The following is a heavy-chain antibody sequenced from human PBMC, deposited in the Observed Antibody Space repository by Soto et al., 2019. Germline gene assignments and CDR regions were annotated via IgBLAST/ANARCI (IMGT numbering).Heavy chain of an antibody. V-gene: IGHV3-15*07. J-gene: IGHJ4*02. CDR2: IKSKPDGETT. D-gene: IGHD1-26*01. CDR1: GLTFSNAW. CDR3: TTRIVGATTHVDY. Sequence: PGGSLRLSCAASGLTFSNAWMNWVRQAPGKGLEWVGRIKSKPDGETTDYAAPVKGRFTISRDDSKDTLYLQMNSLETEDTAVYHCTTRIVGATTHVDYWGQGTPVTVSS.